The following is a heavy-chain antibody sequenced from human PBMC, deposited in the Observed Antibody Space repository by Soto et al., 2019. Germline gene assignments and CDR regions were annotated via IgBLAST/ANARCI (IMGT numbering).Heavy chain of an antibody. V-gene: IGHV2-5*02. CDR1: GFSLTTSGVG. CDR3: EHHPYYGLGSYSFDY. J-gene: IGHJ4*02. D-gene: IGHD3-10*01. CDR2: IYWDDDK. Sequence: QITLKESGPTLVRPTQTLTLTCTFSGFSLTTSGVGVGWISQPPGKALEWLAVIYWDDDKRYSSSLKSRLTITKDTSKNQVVRTMTNMDPVDTATYYCEHHPYYGLGSYSFDYWGQGTLVTVSS.